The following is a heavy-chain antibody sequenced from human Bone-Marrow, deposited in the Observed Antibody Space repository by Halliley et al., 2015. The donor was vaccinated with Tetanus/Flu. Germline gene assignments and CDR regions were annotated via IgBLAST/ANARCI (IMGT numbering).Heavy chain of an antibody. V-gene: IGHV4-4*08. CDR2: MYATGNT. J-gene: IGHJ6*02. Sequence: TLSLTCTVSGDSISSYYWSWVRQSPGRGLEWIASMYATGNTHYNSSLKSRVTISVDTSKSQFFLKVNSLTAADTAVYYCARGGEGVSGNLEFSDYGVDVWGQGTPVTGSS. D-gene: IGHD3-10*01. CDR1: GDSISSYY. CDR3: ARGGEGVSGNLEFSDYGVDV.